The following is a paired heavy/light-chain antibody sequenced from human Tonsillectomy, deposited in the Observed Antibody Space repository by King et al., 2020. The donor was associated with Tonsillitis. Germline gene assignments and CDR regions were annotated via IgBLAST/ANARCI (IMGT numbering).Heavy chain of an antibody. CDR1: GDSITGYY. CDR2: IYYTGTT. Sequence: QVQLQESGPGLVKPSETLSLTCSVSGDSITGYYWSWIRQSPGKGLEWMGYIYYTGTTDYNPSLRSRVTISVDTSKNQLSLRLTSVTAADTAVYYCARDLYNSSGYRGYFPYWGQGTLVTVSS. CDR3: ARDLYNSSGYRGYFPY. J-gene: IGHJ4*02. D-gene: IGHD3-22*01. V-gene: IGHV4-59*01.
Light chain of an antibody. CDR1: QSVLYRSNNKTY. J-gene: IGKJ2*01. Sequence: DIVMTQSPDSLAVSLGERATINCKSSQSVLYRSNNKTYLAWYQQKPGQPPKLLIYWASTRESGVPDRFSGSGSGTDFTLTISSLQTEDVAVYHCQQYYSTPYTFGPGTKLEIK. CDR2: WAS. V-gene: IGKV4-1*01. CDR3: QQYYSTPYT.